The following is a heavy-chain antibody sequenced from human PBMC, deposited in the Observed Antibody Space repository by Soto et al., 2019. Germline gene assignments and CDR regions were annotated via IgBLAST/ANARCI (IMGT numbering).Heavy chain of an antibody. J-gene: IGHJ4*02. V-gene: IGHV1-18*01. D-gene: IGHD6-19*01. CDR2: ISAYNGNT. CDR1: GYTFTSYG. Sequence: QVQLVQSGAEVKKPGASVKVSCKASGYTFTSYGISWVRQAPGQGLEWMGWISAYNGNTKSAQKLQGRVTMTTDTSTSTAYIELRSLISDDTAVYYCARDLAVGLVDYWGQGTLVTVSS. CDR3: ARDLAVGLVDY.